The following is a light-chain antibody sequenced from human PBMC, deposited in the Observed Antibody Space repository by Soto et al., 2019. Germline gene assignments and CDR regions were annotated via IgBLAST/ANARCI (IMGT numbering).Light chain of an antibody. CDR2: AAS. Sequence: IQLTKSPSFLSASVGDRVTITCRASQGISNYLAWYLQKPGKAPKLLIYAASTLQSGVPPRFSGSGSGTDFTLTISSLQPEDSASYYCQQYYNSVLTFGGGTKVDIK. CDR1: QGISNY. CDR3: QQYYNSVLT. V-gene: IGKV1-9*01. J-gene: IGKJ4*01.